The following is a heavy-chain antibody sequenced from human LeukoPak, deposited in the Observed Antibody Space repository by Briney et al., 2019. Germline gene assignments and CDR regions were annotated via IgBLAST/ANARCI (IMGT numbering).Heavy chain of an antibody. J-gene: IGHJ4*02. CDR3: AKRGGDGVDY. CDR1: GVSISSGDYY. Sequence: SETLSLTCTVSGVSISSGDYYWSWIRQPPGKGLEWIGYIYYSGSTYYNPSLKSRVTISVDTSKNQFSLKLSSVTAADTAVYYCAKRGGDGVDYWGQGTLVTVSS. CDR2: IYYSGST. V-gene: IGHV4-30-4*01. D-gene: IGHD3-16*01.